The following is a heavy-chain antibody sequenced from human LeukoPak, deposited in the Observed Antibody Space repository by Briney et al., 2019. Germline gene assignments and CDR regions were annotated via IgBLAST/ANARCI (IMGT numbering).Heavy chain of an antibody. CDR1: GGSISSGGYY. D-gene: IGHD3-3*01. V-gene: IGHV4-31*03. CDR2: IYYSGST. J-gene: IGHJ6*02. CDR3: ARDSRGRVYDFWSGYPGGGRGYYYGMDV. Sequence: PSETLSLTCTVSGGSISSGGYYWSWIRQHPGKGLEWIGYIYYSGSTYYNPSLKSRVTISVGTSKTQFSLKLSSVTAADTAVYYCARDSRGRVYDFWSGYPGGGRGYYYGMDVWGQGTTVTVSS.